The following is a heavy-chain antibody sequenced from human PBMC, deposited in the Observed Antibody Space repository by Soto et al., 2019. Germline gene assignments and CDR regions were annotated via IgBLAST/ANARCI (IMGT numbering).Heavy chain of an antibody. D-gene: IGHD4-17*01. CDR1: GGRFSRHT. J-gene: IGHJ4*02. CDR2: IIPIFGTT. V-gene: IGHV1-69*01. Sequence: QVQLVQSGAEVKKPGSSVKVSCKASGGRFSRHTVSWVRQAPGQGLEWVGGIIPIFGTTNYGNILRGRVTITADASTGTAYMELSSLRSDDTAVYYCAVTTGTSITGPPGWGQGNLVTVSS. CDR3: AVTTGTSITGPPG.